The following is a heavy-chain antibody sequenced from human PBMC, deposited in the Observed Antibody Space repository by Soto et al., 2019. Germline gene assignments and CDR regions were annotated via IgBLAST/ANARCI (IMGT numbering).Heavy chain of an antibody. CDR1: GFTVSSDY. J-gene: IGHJ3*02. V-gene: IGHV3-53*01. D-gene: IGHD1-1*01. CDR2: IYSGGST. Sequence: GGSLRLSGAASGFTVSSDYMSWVRQAPGKGLEWVSVIYSGGSTYYADSVKGRFTISRDNSKNTLYLQMNSLRAEDTAVYYCARDRSWKDAFDIWGQGTMVTVSS. CDR3: ARDRSWKDAFDI.